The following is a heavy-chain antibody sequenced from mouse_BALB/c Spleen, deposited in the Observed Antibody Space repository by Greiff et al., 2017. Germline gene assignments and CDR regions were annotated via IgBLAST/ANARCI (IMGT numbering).Heavy chain of an antibody. CDR3: ARKGGNGYAMDY. CDR2: ISSGGSYT. D-gene: IGHD2-1*01. CDR1: GFTFSSYG. Sequence: EVQVVESGGDLVKPGGSLKLSCAASGFTFSSYGMSWVRQTPDKRLEWVATISSGGSYTYYPDSLKGRCTISRDNAKNTLYLQMSSLKSEDTAMYYCARKGGNGYAMDYWGQGTSVTVSS. J-gene: IGHJ4*01. V-gene: IGHV5-6*01.